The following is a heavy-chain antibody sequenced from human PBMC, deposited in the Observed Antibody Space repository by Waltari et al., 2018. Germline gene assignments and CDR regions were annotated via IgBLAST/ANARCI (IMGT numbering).Heavy chain of an antibody. V-gene: IGHV3-15*02. CDR2: IKNKIDVGTI. J-gene: IGHJ3*02. CDR3: TTRTWADGFDI. Sequence: EVLLVEAGGSLVKPGGSLRLSCAGSGFSFSNAWMNWVRQAPGKGLGWVGLIKNKIDVGTIDYPAPLKGRFTISRDDSKNTLYLQMNSLKIEDTAVYYCTTRTWADGFDIWGQGTMVTVSS. CDR1: GFSFSNAW. D-gene: IGHD7-27*01.